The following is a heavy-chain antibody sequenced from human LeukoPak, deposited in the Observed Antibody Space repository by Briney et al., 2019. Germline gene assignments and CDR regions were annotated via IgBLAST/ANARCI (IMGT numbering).Heavy chain of an antibody. CDR2: ISLGDSDA. CDR3: ARRYCSSTSCNPYFFDF. Sequence: GESLKISCKGSGYTFTNYYIGWVRQMPGKGLEWMGIISLGDSDARYSPSFQGQVTISADKSISTAFLRWSSLKASDSAIYYCARRYCSSTSCNPYFFDFWGQGTLVTVSS. D-gene: IGHD2-2*01. J-gene: IGHJ4*02. CDR1: GYTFTNYY. V-gene: IGHV5-51*01.